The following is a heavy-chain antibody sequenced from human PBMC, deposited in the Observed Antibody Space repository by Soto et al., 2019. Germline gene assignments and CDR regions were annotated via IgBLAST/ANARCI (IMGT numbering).Heavy chain of an antibody. J-gene: IGHJ4*02. V-gene: IGHV1-46*01. D-gene: IGHD3-22*01. CDR3: ARDLKPPYYYDSSGPLGY. Sequence: SVKVSCKASGYTFTSYYMHWVRQAPGQGLEWMGIINPSGGSTSYAQKFQGRVTMTRDTTTSTVYMELSSLRSEDTAVYYCARDLKPPYYYDSSGPLGYWGQGTLVTVSS. CDR1: GYTFTSYY. CDR2: INPSGGST.